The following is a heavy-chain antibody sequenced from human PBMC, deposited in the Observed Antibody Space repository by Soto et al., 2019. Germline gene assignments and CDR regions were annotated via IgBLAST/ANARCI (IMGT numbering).Heavy chain of an antibody. J-gene: IGHJ5*02. V-gene: IGHV3-23*01. CDR2: IIGSSGDT. Sequence: HPGGSLRLSCTASGFTFSKYGMSWVRQAPGKGLEWVSIIGSSGDTYYADSVKGRFTISRDNARSTVFLQMNSLSAEDTGVYYCANVMILRFPEWSTSDDPWGQGTLVTVSS. D-gene: IGHD3-3*01. CDR1: GFTFSKYG. CDR3: ANVMILRFPEWSTSDDP.